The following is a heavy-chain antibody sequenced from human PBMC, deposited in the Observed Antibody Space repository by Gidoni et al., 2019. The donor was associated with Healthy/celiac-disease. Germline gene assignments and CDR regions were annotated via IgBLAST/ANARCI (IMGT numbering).Heavy chain of an antibody. Sequence: QVQRVESGGGVVQPGRSLRLSCAASGFTFCSYGLHGVRQAPGQGLEWVAGIWYDGSNKYYADSVKGRFTISRDNSKTTLYLQMNSLRAEDTAVYYCARARRYFDWLREIDYWGQGTLVTVSS. V-gene: IGHV3-33*01. CDR2: IWYDGSNK. D-gene: IGHD3-9*01. CDR1: GFTFCSYG. J-gene: IGHJ4*02. CDR3: ARARRYFDWLREIDY.